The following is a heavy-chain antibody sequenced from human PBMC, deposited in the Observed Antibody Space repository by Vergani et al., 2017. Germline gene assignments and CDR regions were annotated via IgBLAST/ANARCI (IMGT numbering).Heavy chain of an antibody. CDR3: VKDAGSYENFFDS. Sequence: EVQLLESGGSLKQPGGSVRLSCAASGFTFSTYAMHWVRQAPGKGLELVSALTGGGGSTHYADAFKGRFIISSDNSRDTLYLQMNSLRPEDTATYYCVKDAGSYENFFDSWGQGTLVTVSS. CDR1: GFTFSTYA. CDR2: LTGGGGST. J-gene: IGHJ4*02. D-gene: IGHD1-26*01. V-gene: IGHV3-23*01.